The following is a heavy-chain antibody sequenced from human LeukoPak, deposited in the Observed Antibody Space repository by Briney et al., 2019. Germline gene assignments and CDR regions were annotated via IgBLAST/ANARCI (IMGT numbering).Heavy chain of an antibody. Sequence: GGSLRLSCAASGFTFDDYGMSWVRQAPGKGLEWVSGINWNGGRTGYADSVKGRFTISRDNAKNSLYLQMNSLRAEDTAVYYCAKGYGWEASYYYYYMDVWGKGTTVTISS. CDR3: AKGYGWEASYYYYYMDV. D-gene: IGHD1-26*01. CDR1: GFTFDDYG. CDR2: INWNGGRT. V-gene: IGHV3-20*04. J-gene: IGHJ6*03.